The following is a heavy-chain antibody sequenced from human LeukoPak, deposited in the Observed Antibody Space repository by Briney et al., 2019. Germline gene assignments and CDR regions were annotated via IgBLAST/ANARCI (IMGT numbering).Heavy chain of an antibody. CDR3: AREVGLDY. V-gene: IGHV3-48*03. J-gene: IGHJ4*02. CDR1: GFTFSSYE. D-gene: IGHD2-2*01. Sequence: PGGSLRLSCAASGFTFSSYEMNWVRQAPGKGLEWVSYISSSGRTMYYADSVKGRFTISRDNAKNSLYLQMNSLRAEGTAVYYCAREVGLDYWGQGTLVTVSS. CDR2: ISSSGRTM.